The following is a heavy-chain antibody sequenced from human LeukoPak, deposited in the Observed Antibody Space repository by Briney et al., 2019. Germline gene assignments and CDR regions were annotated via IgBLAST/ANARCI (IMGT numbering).Heavy chain of an antibody. V-gene: IGHV5-51*01. CDR1: GYTFTTYW. Sequence: GESLKISCRSSGYTFTTYWIGWVRQMPGKGLEWMAIIYPGDSDTRYSPSFQGQVTISADKSISTAYLQWNSLKASDTAMYFCARMKGTDGTTEDAFDMWGQGTMVTVSS. CDR2: IYPGDSDT. D-gene: IGHD1-1*01. CDR3: ARMKGTDGTTEDAFDM. J-gene: IGHJ3*02.